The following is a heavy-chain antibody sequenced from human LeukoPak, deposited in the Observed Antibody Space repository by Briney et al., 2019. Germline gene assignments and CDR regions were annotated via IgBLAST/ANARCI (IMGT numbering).Heavy chain of an antibody. J-gene: IGHJ4*02. CDR2: INSDGSST. Sequence: GGSLRLSCAASGFTFSSYWMHWVRQAPGKGLVWVSRINSDGSSTSYADSVKGRFTISRDNAKNTLYLQMNSLRAEDTAVYYCARGPYFDYGGNSGSDFDYWGQGTLVTVSS. V-gene: IGHV3-74*01. CDR1: GFTFSSYW. CDR3: ARGPYFDYGGNSGSDFDY. D-gene: IGHD4-23*01.